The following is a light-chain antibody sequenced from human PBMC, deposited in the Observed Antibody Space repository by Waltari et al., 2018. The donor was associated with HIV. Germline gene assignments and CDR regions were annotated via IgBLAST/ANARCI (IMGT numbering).Light chain of an antibody. Sequence: EIVLTQSPATLSLSPGEIATLSCGANHSVSPDLAWYPQKGGQAPRLLIYDASKRATGIPARFSGSGSGADFTLIINSLEPEDSAVYYCQQRSILPPTFGQGTKLEIK. CDR2: DAS. J-gene: IGKJ2*01. V-gene: IGKV3-11*01. CDR1: HSVSPD. CDR3: QQRSILPPT.